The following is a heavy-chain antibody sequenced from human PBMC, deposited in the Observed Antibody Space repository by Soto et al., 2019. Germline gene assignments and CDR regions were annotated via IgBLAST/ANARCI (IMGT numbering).Heavy chain of an antibody. J-gene: IGHJ4*02. Sequence: GWSLRLSCAASVFTFINYAMTWARQAPGKGLEWVSSISGSGDRTYYADSVKGRFTISRDNSKSTLYLQMNSLRADDTAVYYCAKDRDFHGSAYYFDYWGQGTLVTVSS. CDR1: VFTFINYA. V-gene: IGHV3-23*01. CDR2: ISGSGDRT. CDR3: AKDRDFHGSAYYFDY. D-gene: IGHD3-10*01.